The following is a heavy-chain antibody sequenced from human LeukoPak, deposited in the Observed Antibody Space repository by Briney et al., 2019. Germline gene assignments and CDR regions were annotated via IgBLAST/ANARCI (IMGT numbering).Heavy chain of an antibody. CDR3: ARDPITMIVGTNY. CDR1: GFTVSSNY. V-gene: IGHV3-66*01. J-gene: IGHJ4*02. D-gene: IGHD3-22*01. Sequence: GGSLRLSCAASGFTVSSNYMSWVRQAPGKGLGWVSVIYSGGSTYYADSVKGRFTISRDNSKNTLYLQMNSLRAEDTAVYYCARDPITMIVGTNYWGQGTLVTVSS. CDR2: IYSGGST.